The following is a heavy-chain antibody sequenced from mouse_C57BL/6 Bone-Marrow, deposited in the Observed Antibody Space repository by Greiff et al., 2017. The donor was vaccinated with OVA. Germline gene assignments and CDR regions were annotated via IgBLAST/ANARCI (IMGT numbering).Heavy chain of an antibody. CDR2: ISYDGSN. V-gene: IGHV3-6*01. D-gene: IGHD6-1*01. CDR3: ARRQA. Sequence: DVQLQESGPGLVKPSQSLSLTCSVTGYSITSGYYWNWIRQFPGNKLEWMGYISYDGSNNYNPSLKNRISITRDTSKNQFFLKLNSVTTEDTATYYCARRQAWGQGTTLTVSS. J-gene: IGHJ2*01. CDR1: GYSITSGYY.